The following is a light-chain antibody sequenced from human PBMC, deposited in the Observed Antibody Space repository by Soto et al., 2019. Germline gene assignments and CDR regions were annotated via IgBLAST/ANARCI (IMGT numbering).Light chain of an antibody. CDR3: QQYYSTPRT. CDR2: WAS. J-gene: IGKJ1*01. Sequence: DIVMTQSPDSLAVSLGETATINCKSSQSVLYSSINKNYLAWYQQKPGQPPKLLIYWASTWESGVPDRFSGSESGTDFTLTISSLQAEDVAVYYCQQYYSTPRTFGQGTKVDSK. CDR1: QSVLYSSINKNY. V-gene: IGKV4-1*01.